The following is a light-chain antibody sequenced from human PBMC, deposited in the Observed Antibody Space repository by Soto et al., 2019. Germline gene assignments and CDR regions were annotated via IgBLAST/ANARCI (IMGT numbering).Light chain of an antibody. J-gene: IGKJ1*01. Sequence: AIRMTQSPSSLSASTGDRVTITCRASQGISSYLAWYQQKPGKAAKLLIYAASTLQSGVPSRFSGSGSGTDFTLTISCLQSEDFATYYCQQYYRDPRTFGQGPKVEIK. CDR2: AAS. V-gene: IGKV1-8*01. CDR3: QQYYRDPRT. CDR1: QGISSY.